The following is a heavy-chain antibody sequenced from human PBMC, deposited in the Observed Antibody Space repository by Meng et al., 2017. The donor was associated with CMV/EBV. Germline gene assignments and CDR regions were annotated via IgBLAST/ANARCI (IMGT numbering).Heavy chain of an antibody. J-gene: IGHJ5*02. CDR3: AKWGQSRDWPPDPFDP. Sequence: LGQSGHEMKNAVDLVNVSCKAYGFPFSTDGITWVRKVPGHGLEWMGWIRAYTGKTEYPQSLQGRVTMNTDKTTSTAYMELRSLRADDTAVYYCAKWGQSRDWPPDPFDPWGQGTLVTVSS. CDR2: IRAYTGKT. V-gene: IGHV1-18*01. CDR1: GFPFSTDG. D-gene: IGHD5-24*01.